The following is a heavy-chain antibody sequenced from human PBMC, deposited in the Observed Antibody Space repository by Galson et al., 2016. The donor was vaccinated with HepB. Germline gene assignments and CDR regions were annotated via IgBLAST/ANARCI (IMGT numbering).Heavy chain of an antibody. CDR3: ATWSSWNYDP. V-gene: IGHV3-33*03. D-gene: IGHD1-7*01. J-gene: IGHJ5*02. Sequence: AASVKGRFTISRDNSKNTLYLEMNSLRLEDTAVYYSATWSSWNYDPWGQGTLVTVSS.